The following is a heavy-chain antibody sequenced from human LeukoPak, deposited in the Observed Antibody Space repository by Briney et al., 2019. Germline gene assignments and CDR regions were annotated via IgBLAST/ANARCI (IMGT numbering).Heavy chain of an antibody. Sequence: KPSETLSLTCAVYGGSFSGYYWIWIRQPPGKGLEWIREINHSESNNYNPSLKSRVTISVDTSKNKFSLKLSSVSAADTAVYYCARGSAGRGAIIRGVSSYFDYWGQGTLVTVSS. J-gene: IGHJ4*02. D-gene: IGHD3-10*01. CDR1: GGSFSGYY. CDR3: ARGSAGRGAIIRGVSSYFDY. V-gene: IGHV4-34*01. CDR2: INHSESN.